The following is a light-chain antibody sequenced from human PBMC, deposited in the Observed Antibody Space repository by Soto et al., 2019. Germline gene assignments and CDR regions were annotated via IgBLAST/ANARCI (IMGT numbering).Light chain of an antibody. V-gene: IGKV3-11*01. CDR3: QQRANWPLT. Sequence: EIVLTHSPATLSLSPGDRATLSCRASQTIVNYLAWYQQKPGQAPRLPLYDASTRATGIPARFSGRGSGTDFTLTISSLEPEDFAVYYCQQRANWPLTFAGGTKVDI. CDR2: DAS. CDR1: QTIVNY. J-gene: IGKJ4*01.